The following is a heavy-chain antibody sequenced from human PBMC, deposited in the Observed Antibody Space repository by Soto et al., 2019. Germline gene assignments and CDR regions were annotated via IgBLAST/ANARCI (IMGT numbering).Heavy chain of an antibody. CDR3: TTDIAAAGPTSYYYYGMDV. J-gene: IGHJ6*02. Sequence: GGSLRLSCAASGFTFSDYYMSWIRQAPGKGLEWVSYISSSGSTIYYADSVKGRFTISRDNAKNSLYLQMNSLRAEDTAVYYCTTDIAAAGPTSYYYYGMDVWGQGTTVTVSS. D-gene: IGHD6-13*01. CDR2: ISSSGSTI. CDR1: GFTFSDYY. V-gene: IGHV3-11*01.